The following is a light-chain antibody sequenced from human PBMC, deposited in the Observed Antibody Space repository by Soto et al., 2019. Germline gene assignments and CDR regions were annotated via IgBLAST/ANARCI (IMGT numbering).Light chain of an antibody. V-gene: IGKV3-20*01. CDR1: QSVSSNN. Sequence: EIVLAQSPGTLSLSLGKRGTLSFRASQSVSSNNLAWYQQKPGQAPRLLIYGASSRATGIPDRFSGSGSGTDFTLTISRLEPEDFAVYYCQQYGSSPRTFGQGTKVDIK. CDR2: GAS. CDR3: QQYGSSPRT. J-gene: IGKJ1*01.